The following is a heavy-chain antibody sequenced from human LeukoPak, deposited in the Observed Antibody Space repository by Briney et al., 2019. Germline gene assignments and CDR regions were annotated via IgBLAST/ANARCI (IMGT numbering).Heavy chain of an antibody. J-gene: IGHJ4*02. D-gene: IGHD4-23*01. Sequence: GGSLRLSCAVSGLTFSTYSMNWVRQAPGKGLEWVSSISSSSRNIYYADSLRGRFTISRDNAKNSLYLQMNSLRAEDMAVYYCATSPAGRWYRASHYFASWGKGFLVTVSS. CDR3: ATSPAGRWYRASHYFAS. V-gene: IGHV3-21*01. CDR1: GLTFSTYS. CDR2: ISSSSRNI.